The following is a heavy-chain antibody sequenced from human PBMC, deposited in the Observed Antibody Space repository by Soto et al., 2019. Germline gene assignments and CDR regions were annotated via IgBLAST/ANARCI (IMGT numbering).Heavy chain of an antibody. J-gene: IGHJ4*02. V-gene: IGHV3-23*01. D-gene: IGHD4-17*01. CDR1: GFTFSSYA. Sequence: EVQLLESGGGLVQPGGSLRLSCAASGFTFSSYAMSWVRQAPGKRLEWVSAISGSGGSTYYADSVKGRFTISRDNSTNTLYLQMNSLRAEDTAVYYCAKVADYGDETDYWCQGTLVTVSS. CDR2: ISGSGGST. CDR3: AKVADYGDETDY.